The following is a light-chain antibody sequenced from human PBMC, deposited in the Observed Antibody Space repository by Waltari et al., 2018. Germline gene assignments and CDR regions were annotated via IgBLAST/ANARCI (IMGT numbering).Light chain of an antibody. CDR3: QQYNTFPWT. CDR2: TAS. V-gene: IGKV1-5*03. J-gene: IGKJ1*01. CDR1: QSISSW. Sequence: DIQMTQSPSTVSASVGDRVTITCRASQSISSWLAWYQQKPGKAPKLLISTASALESVVPSRFSGSVSATDFTLTISSLQPDDFATYYCQQYNTFPWTFGQGTKVEI.